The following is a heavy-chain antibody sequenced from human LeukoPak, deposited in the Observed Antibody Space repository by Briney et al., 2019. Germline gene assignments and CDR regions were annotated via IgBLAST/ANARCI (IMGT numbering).Heavy chain of an antibody. CDR3: ARSSAYGGRVDY. J-gene: IGHJ4*02. CDR1: GFTFSSFV. Sequence: GGSLRLSCAASGFTFSSFVLNWVRQAPGKGLEWVSTISGSGGTTYYADSVKGRFTISRDNSKNTLYLQMNSLRAEDTAVYYCARSSAYGGRVDYWGQGTLVTVSS. CDR2: ISGSGGTT. D-gene: IGHD4-23*01. V-gene: IGHV3-23*01.